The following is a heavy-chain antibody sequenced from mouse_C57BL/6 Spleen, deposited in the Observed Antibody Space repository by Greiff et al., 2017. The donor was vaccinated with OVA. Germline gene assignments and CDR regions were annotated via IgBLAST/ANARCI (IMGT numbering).Heavy chain of an antibody. V-gene: IGHV1-69*01. Sequence: QVHVKQPGAELVMPGASVKLSCKASGYTFTSYWMHWVKQRPGQGLEWIGEIDPSDSYTNYNQKFKGKSTLTVDKSSSTAYMQLSSLTSEDSAVYYCARRDYSNPWFAYWGQGTLVTVSA. D-gene: IGHD2-5*01. CDR1: GYTFTSYW. CDR3: ARRDYSNPWFAY. CDR2: IDPSDSYT. J-gene: IGHJ3*01.